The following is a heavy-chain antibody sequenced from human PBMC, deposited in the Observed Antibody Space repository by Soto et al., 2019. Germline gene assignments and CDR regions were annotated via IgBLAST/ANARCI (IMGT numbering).Heavy chain of an antibody. V-gene: IGHV3-53*01. CDR3: ARDRIEAAGTPRFNYYYGMDV. D-gene: IGHD6-13*01. J-gene: IGHJ6*02. CDR1: GFTVSSTN. Sequence: GESLKISCAASGFTVSSTNMTWVRQAPGKGLEWVSVIYGGLTTSYADSVKGRFTISRDNSKNTVFLQMNSLRGEDTAVYYCARDRIEAAGTPRFNYYYGMDVWGQGTTVTVS. CDR2: IYGGLTT.